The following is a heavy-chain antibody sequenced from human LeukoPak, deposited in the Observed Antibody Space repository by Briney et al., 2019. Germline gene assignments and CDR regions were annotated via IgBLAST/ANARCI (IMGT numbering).Heavy chain of an antibody. Sequence: SDTLSLTCTVSGRSISSYHWIWIRQPAGKGRVWIGRIYTCGSTNYNPPRESRVTMSLDTSKNQVSSELSPVTAADHAVYFCGRVVPAAENWFDPWGQGTLVTVSS. D-gene: IGHD2-2*01. CDR2: IYTCGST. J-gene: IGHJ5*02. V-gene: IGHV4-4*07. CDR1: GRSISSYH. CDR3: GRVVPAAENWFDP.